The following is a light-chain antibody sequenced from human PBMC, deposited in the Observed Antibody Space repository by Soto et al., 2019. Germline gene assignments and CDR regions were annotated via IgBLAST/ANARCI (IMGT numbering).Light chain of an antibody. Sequence: EIVLTQSPDTLPLSPGERATLSYRASQSVSSYLAWYQYKPGQAPRLLIDDASNRATGIPARFSGSGSGTDFTLTISSLEPEDFAVYYCQQRSNWPYTFGQGTKLEIK. CDR1: QSVSSY. CDR2: DAS. V-gene: IGKV3-11*01. CDR3: QQRSNWPYT. J-gene: IGKJ2*01.